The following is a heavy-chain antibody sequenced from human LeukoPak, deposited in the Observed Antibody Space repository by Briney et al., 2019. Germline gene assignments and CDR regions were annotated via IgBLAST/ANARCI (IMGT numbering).Heavy chain of an antibody. CDR3: ARDRRSSPAY. V-gene: IGHV1-69*05. CDR2: IIPIFGTA. CDR1: GGTFSSYA. Sequence: SVKVSCKASGGTFSSYAISWVRQAPGQGLEWMGGIIPIFGTANYAQKFQGRVTMTRDTSISTAYMELSRLRSDDTAVYYCARDRRSSPAYWGQGTLVTVSS. J-gene: IGHJ4*02. D-gene: IGHD6-6*01.